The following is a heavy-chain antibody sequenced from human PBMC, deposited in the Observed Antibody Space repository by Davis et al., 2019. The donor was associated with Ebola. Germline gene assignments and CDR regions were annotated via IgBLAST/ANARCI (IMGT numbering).Heavy chain of an antibody. CDR1: GYTFTRYG. Sequence: SVKVSCKASGYTFTRYGISGVRQAPGQGLEWVGGIIPMFSKADYAPKFQGRVTITADKSTTTAYMEVSSLKSEDTAVYYCARQTKVKPAYSYHGMDVWGQGTTVTVSS. CDR3: ARQTKVKPAYSYHGMDV. J-gene: IGHJ6*02. V-gene: IGHV1-69*06. D-gene: IGHD4-17*01. CDR2: IIPMFSKA.